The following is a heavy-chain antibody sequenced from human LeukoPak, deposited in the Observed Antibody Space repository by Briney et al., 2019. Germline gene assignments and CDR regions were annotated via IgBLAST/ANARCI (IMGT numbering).Heavy chain of an antibody. CDR3: ARGPNSSGWYGY. CDR2: ISAYNGNT. V-gene: IGHV1-18*01. J-gene: IGHJ4*02. D-gene: IGHD6-19*01. Sequence: ASVNVACKASGYTFTSYGISWVRQAPGQGLEWMGWISAYNGNTNYAQKLQGRVTMTTDTSTSTAYMELRSLRSDDTAVYSCARGPNSSGWYGYWGQGTLVTVSS. CDR1: GYTFTSYG.